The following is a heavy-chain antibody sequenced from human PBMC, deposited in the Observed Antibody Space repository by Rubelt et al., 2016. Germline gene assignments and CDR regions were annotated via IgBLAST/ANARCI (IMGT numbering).Heavy chain of an antibody. J-gene: IGHJ4*02. Sequence: VQGKGLEWVSYISSSGSTIYYADSVKGRFTISRDNAKNSLYLQMNSLRAEDTAVYYCAKVAVGSEAGDYWGQGTLVTVSS. D-gene: IGHD1-26*01. CDR3: AKVAVGSEAGDY. V-gene: IGHV3-48*03. CDR2: ISSSGSTI.